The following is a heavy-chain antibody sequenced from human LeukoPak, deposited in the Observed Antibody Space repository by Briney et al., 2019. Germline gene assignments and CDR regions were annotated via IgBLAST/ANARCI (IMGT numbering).Heavy chain of an antibody. D-gene: IGHD3-22*01. V-gene: IGHV3-30*02. Sequence: GGSLRLSCAASGFTFSSYAMSWVRQAPGKGLEWVAFIRYDGSNKYYADSVKGRFTISRDNSKNTLYLQMNSLRAEDTAVYYCAKASFNYYDSSGYESSFDYWGQGTLVTVSS. CDR1: GFTFSSYA. CDR2: IRYDGSNK. CDR3: AKASFNYYDSSGYESSFDY. J-gene: IGHJ4*02.